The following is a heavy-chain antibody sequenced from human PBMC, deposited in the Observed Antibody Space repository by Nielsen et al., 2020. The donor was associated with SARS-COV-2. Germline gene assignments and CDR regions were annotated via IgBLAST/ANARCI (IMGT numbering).Heavy chain of an antibody. J-gene: IGHJ6*02. D-gene: IGHD1-26*01. CDR2: ISYDGSNK. CDR3: AKALGPFEFLVGVDFYGMDV. CDR1: GFTFSHYA. V-gene: IGHV3-30*04. Sequence: GESLKISCVASGFTFSHYAIHWVRQAPGKGLEWVAIISYDGSNKYYADSVKGRFTISRDNAKNILNVQMNSLRAEDTAVYYCAKALGPFEFLVGVDFYGMDVWGQGATVTVSS.